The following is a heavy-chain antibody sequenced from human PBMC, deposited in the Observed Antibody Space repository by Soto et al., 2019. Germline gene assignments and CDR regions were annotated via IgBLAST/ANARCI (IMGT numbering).Heavy chain of an antibody. Sequence: EVQLVESGGGLVQPGGSLRLSCAASGFTFSSYWMHWVRQASGKGLVWVSRINSDGSSTSYADSVKGRFTISRDNAKNTLYLQMNSLRAEDTAVYYCAVAVAGPTAIGYWGQGTLVTVSS. CDR2: INSDGSST. CDR1: GFTFSSYW. D-gene: IGHD6-19*01. J-gene: IGHJ4*02. CDR3: AVAVAGPTAIGY. V-gene: IGHV3-74*01.